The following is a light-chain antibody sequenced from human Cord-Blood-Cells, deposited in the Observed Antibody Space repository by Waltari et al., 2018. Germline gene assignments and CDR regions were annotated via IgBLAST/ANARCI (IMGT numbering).Light chain of an antibody. Sequence: DIHMTQSPSTLSASVGDRVTITCRASQSISSWLAWYQQKPGKAPKLLIYKASSLESGVPSRFSGSGSGTEFTLTISSLQPDDFATYYCQQYNSYSGLTFGGGTKVEIK. CDR1: QSISSW. V-gene: IGKV1-5*03. CDR2: KAS. CDR3: QQYNSYSGLT. J-gene: IGKJ4*01.